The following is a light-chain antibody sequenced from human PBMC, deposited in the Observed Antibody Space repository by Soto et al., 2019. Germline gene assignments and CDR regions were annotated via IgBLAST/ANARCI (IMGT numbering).Light chain of an antibody. Sequence: RVMTQSPATLSVSPGETATLSCRASQSVSTNLAWYQQKPGQAPRRLIYGASTRATGVSARFSGSGSGTEFTLTISSLQSEDFAVYYCQQYNSWPRSFGQGTKLEIK. CDR3: QQYNSWPRS. CDR2: GAS. CDR1: QSVSTN. V-gene: IGKV3-15*01. J-gene: IGKJ2*01.